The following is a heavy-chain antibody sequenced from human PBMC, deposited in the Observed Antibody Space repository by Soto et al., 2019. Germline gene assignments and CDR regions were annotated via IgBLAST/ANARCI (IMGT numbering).Heavy chain of an antibody. D-gene: IGHD2-8*01. CDR3: AKDARYCTNGVCYRGAGWYFDL. CDR1: GFTLRSYG. CDR2: IWHDGSQK. J-gene: IGHJ2*01. Sequence: GGALRHPRTAAGFTLRSYGLHRGRQAPGKGLEWGAFIWHDGSQKYYADSVKGRFTVSRDNSKNTLYLQMNSLRAEDTAVYYCAKDARYCTNGVCYRGAGWYFDLWGRGTLVTVSS. V-gene: IGHV3-30*02.